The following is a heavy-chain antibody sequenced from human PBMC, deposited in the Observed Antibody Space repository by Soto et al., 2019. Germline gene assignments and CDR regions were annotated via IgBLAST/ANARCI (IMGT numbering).Heavy chain of an antibody. CDR3: AKDILGYSNPTSFDY. V-gene: IGHV3-9*01. Sequence: GGSLRLSCAASGFTFDDYAMHWVRQAPGKGLEWVSGISWNSGSIGYADSVKGRFTISRDNAKNSLYLQMNSLRAEDTALYYCAKDILGYSNPTSFDYWGQGTLVTVSS. CDR1: GFTFDDYA. D-gene: IGHD4-4*01. CDR2: ISWNSGSI. J-gene: IGHJ4*02.